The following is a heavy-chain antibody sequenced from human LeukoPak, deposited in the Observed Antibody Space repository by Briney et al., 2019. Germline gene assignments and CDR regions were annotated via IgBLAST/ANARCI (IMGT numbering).Heavy chain of an antibody. D-gene: IGHD3-10*01. Sequence: GSLRLSCAASGFTFSGAWMHWVRQAPGKGLVWVSRINNDGTTTMYADSVKGRFTLSRDNAKNTLYLQMNSLRAEDTAVYYCARVSGPGMNEYFHLWGQGTLVTVSS. CDR2: INNDGTTT. CDR1: GFTFSGAW. V-gene: IGHV3-74*03. J-gene: IGHJ1*01. CDR3: ARVSGPGMNEYFHL.